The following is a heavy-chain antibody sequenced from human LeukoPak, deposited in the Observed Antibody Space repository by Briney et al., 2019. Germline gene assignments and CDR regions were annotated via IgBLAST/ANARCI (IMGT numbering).Heavy chain of an antibody. CDR2: INHSGST. Sequence: SETLSLTCSVSGGSISSYYRFWIRQPPGKGLEWIGEINHSGSTNYNPSLKSRVTISVDTSKNQFSLKLSSVTAADTAVYYCARGRSYGVFGTTVWYSFPYCFDYWGQGTLVTVSS. J-gene: IGHJ4*02. CDR3: ARGRSYGVFGTTVWYSFPYCFDY. CDR1: GGSISSYY. V-gene: IGHV4-34*01. D-gene: IGHD1-26*01.